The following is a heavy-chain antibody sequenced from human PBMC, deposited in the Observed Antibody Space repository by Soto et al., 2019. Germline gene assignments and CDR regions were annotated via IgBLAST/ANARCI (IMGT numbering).Heavy chain of an antibody. D-gene: IGHD1-1*01. CDR3: ARYRLEHRHNSFDL. CDR2: IYYSGST. Sequence: TLSLTCTVSGGSISSGGYYWSWIRQHPGKGLEWIGYIYYSGSTYYNPSLKSRVTISVDTSKNQFSLKLSSVTAADTAVYYSARYRLEHRHNSFDLWGQGTLVTVSS. V-gene: IGHV4-31*03. CDR1: GGSISSGGYY. J-gene: IGHJ5*02.